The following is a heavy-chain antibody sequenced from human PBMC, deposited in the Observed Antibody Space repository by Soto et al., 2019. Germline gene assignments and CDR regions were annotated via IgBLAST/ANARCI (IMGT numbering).Heavy chain of an antibody. J-gene: IGHJ4*02. CDR1: GYTFTGYY. V-gene: IGHV1-2*04. CDR3: ARGQGFGSGKLSY. D-gene: IGHD3-3*01. Sequence: QVQLVQSGAEVKKPGASVKVSCKASGYTFTGYYMHWVRQSPGQGREWMGWINPNSGGTNYAQKCQGWVTMTRDTSISTAYMELSRLRSDDTAVYYCARGQGFGSGKLSYWGQGTLVTASS. CDR2: INPNSGGT.